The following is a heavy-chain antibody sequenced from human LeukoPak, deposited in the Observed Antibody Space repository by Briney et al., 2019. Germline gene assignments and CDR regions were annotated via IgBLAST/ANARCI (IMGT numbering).Heavy chain of an antibody. CDR1: GGTFSSYA. D-gene: IGHD4/OR15-4a*01. CDR2: IIPILGIA. CDR3: PRDTRPNYLPDPSDY. V-gene: IGHV1-69*10. Sequence: GASVRVSCRASGGTFSSYAISWVRQAPGQGREGMGGIIPILGIANYAQKFQGRVTITADQSTSPPYMELSSLRSEHTALYYCPRDTRPNYLPDPSDYWGQGTLVTVSS. J-gene: IGHJ4*02.